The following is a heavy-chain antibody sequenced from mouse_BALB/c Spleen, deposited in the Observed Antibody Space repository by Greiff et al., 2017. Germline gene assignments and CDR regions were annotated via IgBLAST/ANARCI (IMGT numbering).Heavy chain of an antibody. CDR2: ILPGSGST. D-gene: IGHD2-10*02. Sequence: VQLQQSGAELMKPGASVKISCKATGYTFSSYWIEWVKQRPGHGLEWIGEILPGSGSTNYNEKFKGKATFTADTSSNTAYMQLSSLTSEDSAVYYCARRSLYGNYEDYWGQGTTLTVSS. J-gene: IGHJ2*01. CDR1: GYTFSSYW. V-gene: IGHV1-9*01. CDR3: ARRSLYGNYEDY.